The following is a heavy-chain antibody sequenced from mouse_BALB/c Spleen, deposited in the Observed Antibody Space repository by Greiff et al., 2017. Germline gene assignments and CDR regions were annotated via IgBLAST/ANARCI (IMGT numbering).Heavy chain of an antibody. V-gene: IGHV2-6-7*01. D-gene: IGHD2-10*02. J-gene: IGHJ4*01. CDR1: GFSLTGYG. Sequence: VHLVESGPGLVAPSQSLSITCTVSGFSLTGYGVNWVRQPPGKGLEWLGMIWGDGSTDYNSALKSRLSISKDNSKSQVFFKMNSLQANDTAIYYCARDTSMVTTFAMDYWGQGTSVTVSS. CDR3: ARDTSMVTTFAMDY. CDR2: IWGDGST.